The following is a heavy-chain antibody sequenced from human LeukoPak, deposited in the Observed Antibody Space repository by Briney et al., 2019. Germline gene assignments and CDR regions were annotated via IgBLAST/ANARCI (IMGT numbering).Heavy chain of an antibody. CDR3: ASMVRGAPYWYGVDV. Sequence: SETLSLTCSVSGGSFSNYYWIWIRQPPGKGLECIGYMHDSGITDYNPSLESRVTISLDASKSQFSLKLSSVTAADTAVYYCASMVRGAPYWYGVDVWGQGTTVTVSS. J-gene: IGHJ6*02. CDR1: GGSFSNYY. CDR2: MHDSGIT. D-gene: IGHD3-10*01. V-gene: IGHV4-59*01.